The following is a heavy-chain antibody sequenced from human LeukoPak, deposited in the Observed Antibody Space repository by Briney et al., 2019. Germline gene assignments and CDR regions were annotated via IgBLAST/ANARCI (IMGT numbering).Heavy chain of an antibody. Sequence: SETLSLTCTVSGYSISSGYYWGWIRQPPGKGLEWIGSIYHSGSTYYNPSLKSRVTISVDTSKNQFSLKLSSVTAADTAVYYCARGGTYYTSGSYLGYWGQGTLVTVSS. D-gene: IGHD3-10*01. V-gene: IGHV4-38-2*02. CDR1: GYSISSGYY. CDR3: ARGGTYYTSGSYLGY. CDR2: IYHSGST. J-gene: IGHJ4*02.